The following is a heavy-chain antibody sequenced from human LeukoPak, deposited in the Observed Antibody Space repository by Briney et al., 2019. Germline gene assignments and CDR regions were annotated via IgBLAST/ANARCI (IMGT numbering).Heavy chain of an antibody. CDR2: ISYDGSYK. V-gene: IGHV3-30-3*01. D-gene: IGHD5-12*01. CDR1: GFTFCSYD. J-gene: IGHJ4*02. CDR3: ARDRSGYPRECDY. Sequence: GGSLILFCAVSGFTFCSYDLNWVRQVPGKGLEWLAVISYDGSYKYYADSVRGRFTISRDNSKNTLYLEMNSLRAEDTAVYFCARDRSGYPRECDYWGRGTLVTVSS.